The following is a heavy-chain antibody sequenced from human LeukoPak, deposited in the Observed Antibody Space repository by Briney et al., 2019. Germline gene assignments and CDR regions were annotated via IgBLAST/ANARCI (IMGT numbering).Heavy chain of an antibody. CDR3: ARRKQQLAFDY. Sequence: SETLSLTCTVSGGSISSSSYYWGWIPQPPGKGLEWIGSIYYSGSTYYNPSLKSRVTISVDTSKNQFSLKLSSVTAADTAVYYCARRKQQLAFDYWGQGTLVTVSS. D-gene: IGHD6-13*01. CDR1: GGSISSSSYY. J-gene: IGHJ4*02. V-gene: IGHV4-39*01. CDR2: IYYSGST.